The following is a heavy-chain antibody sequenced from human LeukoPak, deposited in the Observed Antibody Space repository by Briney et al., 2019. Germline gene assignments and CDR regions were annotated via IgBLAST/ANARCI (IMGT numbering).Heavy chain of an antibody. CDR2: TYYRSKWYN. CDR3: ARTPHGSYYDSSGYYPFLRFDY. D-gene: IGHD3-22*01. J-gene: IGHJ4*02. CDR1: GDSVSSNSAA. Sequence: SQTLSLTCAISGDSVSSNSAAWNWIRQSPSRGLEWLGRTYYRSKWYNDYAVSVKSRITINPDTPKNQFSLQLNSVAPEDTAVYYCARTPHGSYYDSSGYYPFLRFDYWGQGTLVTVSS. V-gene: IGHV6-1*01.